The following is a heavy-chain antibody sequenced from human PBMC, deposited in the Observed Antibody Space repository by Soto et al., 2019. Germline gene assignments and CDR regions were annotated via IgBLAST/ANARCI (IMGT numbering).Heavy chain of an antibody. Sequence: SETLSLTCAVSGGSISSGGYSWSWIRQPPGKGLEWIGYMYHSGSTYYNPSLKSRVTISLDTSKNQFSLKLTSVTAADTAVYFCSRGRDPHKGGRTWGQGTLVTVSS. V-gene: IGHV4-30-2*01. D-gene: IGHD3-16*01. CDR3: SRGRDPHKGGRT. J-gene: IGHJ5*02. CDR2: MYHSGST. CDR1: GGSISSGGYS.